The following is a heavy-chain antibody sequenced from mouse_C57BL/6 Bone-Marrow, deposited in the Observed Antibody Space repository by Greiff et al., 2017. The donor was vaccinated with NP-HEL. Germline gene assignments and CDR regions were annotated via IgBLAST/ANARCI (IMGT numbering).Heavy chain of an antibody. J-gene: IGHJ2*01. D-gene: IGHD2-1*01. Sequence: EVQVVESGGGLVQPGESLKLSCESNEYEFPSHDMSWVRKTPEKRLELVAAINSDGGSTYYPDTMERRFIISRDNTKKTLYLQMSSLRSEDTDLYYCARRGNYRIGFDYWGQGTTLTVSS. CDR3: ARRGNYRIGFDY. V-gene: IGHV5-2*01. CDR2: INSDGGST. CDR1: EYEFPSHD.